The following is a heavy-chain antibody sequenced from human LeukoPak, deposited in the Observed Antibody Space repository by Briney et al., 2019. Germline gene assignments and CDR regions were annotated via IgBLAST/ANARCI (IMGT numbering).Heavy chain of an antibody. V-gene: IGHV3-66*01. CDR2: IYTGGDT. CDR3: TKGLWAGVSAARD. J-gene: IGHJ4*02. Sequence: GGSLRLSCAASGFTVSRNFMSWGRQGSGKGLEWVSGIYTGGDTYYADSVKDRFTISRDNSKNTLYLQMNSLRAEDTAVYYCTKGLWAGVSAARDWGQGTLVTVSS. D-gene: IGHD3-10*01. CDR1: GFTVSRNF.